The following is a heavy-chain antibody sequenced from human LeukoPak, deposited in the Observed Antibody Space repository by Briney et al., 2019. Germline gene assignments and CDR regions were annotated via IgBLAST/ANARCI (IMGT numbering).Heavy chain of an antibody. CDR1: GFTFSSYA. D-gene: IGHD2-2*01. CDR2: ISGSGGST. J-gene: IGHJ4*02. V-gene: IGHV3-23*01. Sequence: PGGSLRLSCAASGFTFSSYAMSWVRQAPGKGLEWVSAISGSGGSTYYADSVKGRFTISRDNSKNTLYLQMNSLRAEDTAVYYCAKDSPLYCSSTSCHGDYWGQGTLVTVSS. CDR3: AKDSPLYCSSTSCHGDY.